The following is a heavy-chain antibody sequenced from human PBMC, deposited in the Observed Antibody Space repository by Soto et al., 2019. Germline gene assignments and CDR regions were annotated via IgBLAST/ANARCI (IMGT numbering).Heavy chain of an antibody. V-gene: IGHV1-2*04. J-gene: IGHJ3*01. CDR1: GYTLTGYY. D-gene: IGHD3-22*01. Sequence: QVHLVQSGAEVKKPGASVTVSCRASGYTLTGYYIHWVRQVPGQGLEWMGWINPNSGGANIAQKFQGWVTMTRDTSTTTTYMELSSLRSNDTAVYYGARDDYEGSDSYGLEFWGQGTMVTVAA. CDR3: ARDDYEGSDSYGLEF. CDR2: INPNSGGA.